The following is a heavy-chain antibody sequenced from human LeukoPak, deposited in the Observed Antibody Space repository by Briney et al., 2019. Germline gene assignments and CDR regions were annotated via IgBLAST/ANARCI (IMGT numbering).Heavy chain of an antibody. J-gene: IGHJ4*02. CDR1: GFTVSSNS. D-gene: IGHD3-3*01. Sequence: GGSLRLSCTVSGFTVSSNSMSWVRQAPGKGLEWVSSISSSSSYIYYADSVKGRFTISRDNAKNSLYLQMNSLRAEDTAVYYCAREQKDYDFWSGYYNGYFDYWGQGTLVTVSS. V-gene: IGHV3-21*01. CDR3: AREQKDYDFWSGYYNGYFDY. CDR2: ISSSSSYI.